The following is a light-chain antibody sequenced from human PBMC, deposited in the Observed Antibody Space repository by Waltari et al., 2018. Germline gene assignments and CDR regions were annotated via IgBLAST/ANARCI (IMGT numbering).Light chain of an antibody. J-gene: IGLJ3*02. V-gene: IGLV3-19*01. CDR2: GKN. CDR1: SLSSYY. Sequence: SSELTQDPAVSVALGQTVRITCQGDSLSSYYATWYQQKQGQAPVLVIYGKNNRPSGIPDRFSGSSSGNTASLTITGAQAEDGADYYCNSRDSSGNNWVFGGGTKLTVL. CDR3: NSRDSSGNNWV.